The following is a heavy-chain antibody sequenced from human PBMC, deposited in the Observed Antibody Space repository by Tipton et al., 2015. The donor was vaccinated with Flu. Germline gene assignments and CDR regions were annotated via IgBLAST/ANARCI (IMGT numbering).Heavy chain of an antibody. CDR3: AGGAGVDY. Sequence: LRLSCTVSGGSISSGSYYWSWIRQPAGKGLEWIGRIYTSGSTNYNPSLKSRVTISVDTSKNQFSLKLSSVTAADTAVYYCAGGAGVDYWGQGTLVTVSS. CDR2: IYTSGST. CDR1: GGSISSGSYY. J-gene: IGHJ4*02. D-gene: IGHD6-19*01. V-gene: IGHV4-61*02.